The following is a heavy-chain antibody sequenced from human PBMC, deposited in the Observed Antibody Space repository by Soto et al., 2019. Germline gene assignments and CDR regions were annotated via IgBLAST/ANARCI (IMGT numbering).Heavy chain of an antibody. V-gene: IGHV4-34*01. CDR3: ARVKYEVVRFFMEFSGMDV. CDR2: INHRGTT. J-gene: IGHJ6*02. D-gene: IGHD3-22*01. CDR1: GGSFSDYY. Sequence: SETLSLTCAVYGGSFSDYYWSWIRQPPGKGLEWIGEINHRGTTNYNLSLRSRVIISLDTSKNQFSLKLSSVTAADTALYYCARVKYEVVRFFMEFSGMDVWGQGTTVTVSS.